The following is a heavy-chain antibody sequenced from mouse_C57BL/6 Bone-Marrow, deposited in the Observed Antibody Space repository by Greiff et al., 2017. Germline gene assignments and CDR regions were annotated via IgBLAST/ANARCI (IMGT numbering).Heavy chain of an antibody. CDR3: ASKERAGLFDD. Sequence: ESGPGLVKPSQSLSLTCSVTGYSITSGYYWNWIRQFPGNKLEWMGYISYDGSNNYNPSLKNRISITRDTSKNQFFLKLNSVTTEDTATYYCASKERAGLFDDWGQGTTLTVSS. J-gene: IGHJ2*01. CDR1: GYSITSGYY. V-gene: IGHV3-6*01. D-gene: IGHD3-1*01. CDR2: ISYDGSN.